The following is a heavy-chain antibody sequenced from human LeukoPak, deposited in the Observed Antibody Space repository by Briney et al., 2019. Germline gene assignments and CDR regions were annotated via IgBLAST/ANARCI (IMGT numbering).Heavy chain of an antibody. J-gene: IGHJ5*01. CDR2: VNSDESDI. CDR3: AKERGDEFLSRTAGFDS. CDR1: GFNLSYYW. Sequence: PGGSLRLSCAASGFNLSYYWMHWVRQAPGKGLVWVSRVNSDESDITYADSVKGRFTISRDNAKNTLYLRMNSLRDEDTAVYFCAKERGDEFLSRTAGFDSWGQGTVVTVSS. V-gene: IGHV3-74*01. D-gene: IGHD3-10*01.